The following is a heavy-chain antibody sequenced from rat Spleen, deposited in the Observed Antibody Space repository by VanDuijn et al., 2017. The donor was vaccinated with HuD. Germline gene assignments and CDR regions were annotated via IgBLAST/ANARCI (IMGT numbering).Heavy chain of an antibody. CDR3: ARHGRGERTYYYVMDA. CDR2: ISAGGGST. D-gene: IGHD4-3*01. V-gene: IGHV5-25*01. J-gene: IGHJ4*01. CDR1: GFTFSDYY. Sequence: EVQLVESGGGLVQPGRSLKLSCAASGFTFSDYYMAWVRQAPAKGLEWVAYISAGGGSTYYRDSVKGRFTTSRDNAKSTLYLQMDSLRSEDTATYYCARHGRGERTYYYVMDAWGQGASVTVSS.